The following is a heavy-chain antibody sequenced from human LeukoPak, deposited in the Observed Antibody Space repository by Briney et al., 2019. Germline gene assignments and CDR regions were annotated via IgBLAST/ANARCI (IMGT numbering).Heavy chain of an antibody. CDR2: IYYSGST. V-gene: IGHV4-39*07. D-gene: IGHD1-1*01. Sequence: SETLSLTCTVSGGSISSSSYYWGWIRQPPGKGLEWIGSIYYSGSTYYNPSLKSRVTMSVDTSKNQFSLKLSSVTAADTAVYYCTRDRGTWNDDGFDYWGQGTLVTVSS. CDR3: TRDRGTWNDDGFDY. CDR1: GGSISSSSYY. J-gene: IGHJ4*02.